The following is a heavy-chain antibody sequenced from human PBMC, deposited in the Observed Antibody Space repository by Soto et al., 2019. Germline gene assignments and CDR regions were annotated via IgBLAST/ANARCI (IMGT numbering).Heavy chain of an antibody. CDR3: ARHVPALRYYFVH. D-gene: IGHD3-10*02. V-gene: IGHV4-59*08. CDR1: GGSISSYY. J-gene: IGHJ4*02. Sequence: SETLSLTCTVSGGSISSYYWSWIQQSPGKGLEWIGYIYYSGSTNYNPSLKSRVTISVDTSKNQFSLKLSSVTAADTAVYYCARHVPALRYYFVHWGQGALVTVSS. CDR2: IYYSGST.